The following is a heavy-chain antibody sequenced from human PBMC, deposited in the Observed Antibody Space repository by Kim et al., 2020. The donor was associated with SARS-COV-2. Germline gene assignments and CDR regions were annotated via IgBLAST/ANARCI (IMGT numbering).Heavy chain of an antibody. J-gene: IGHJ3*02. D-gene: IGHD3-22*01. CDR1: GGSVSSGSYY. V-gene: IGHV4-61*01. CDR3: ARGDYDSSGYYFGAFDI. CDR2: IYYSGST. Sequence: SETLSLTCTVSGGSVSSGSYYWSWIRQPPGKGLEWIGYIYYSGSTNYNPSLKSRVTISVDTSKNQFSLKLSSVTAADTAVYYCARGDYDSSGYYFGAFDIRGQGSMVTVSS.